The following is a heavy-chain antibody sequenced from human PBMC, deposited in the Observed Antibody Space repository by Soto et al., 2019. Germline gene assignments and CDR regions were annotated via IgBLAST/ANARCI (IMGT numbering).Heavy chain of an antibody. CDR1: GGTLSSYA. J-gene: IGHJ5*02. CDR3: ARYGYYDILTGYPVNFNWFDP. V-gene: IGHV1-69*13. Sequence: SVKVSCKASGGTLSSYAISWVRQAPGQGLEWMGGIIPIFGTANYAQKFQGRVTITADESTSTAYMELSSLRSEDTAVYYCARYGYYDILTGYPVNFNWFDPWGQGTLVTVSS. CDR2: IIPIFGTA. D-gene: IGHD3-9*01.